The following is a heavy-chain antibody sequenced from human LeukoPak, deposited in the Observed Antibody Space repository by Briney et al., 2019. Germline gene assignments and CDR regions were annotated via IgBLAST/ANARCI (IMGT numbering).Heavy chain of an antibody. CDR1: GYTFTSYY. CDR3: ARYGFGRVWQGGWHAFDI. V-gene: IGHV1-46*01. D-gene: IGHD3-16*01. CDR2: INPTSGDT. Sequence: ASVKVSCKASGYTFTSYYVHWVRQAPGQGLEWMGLINPTSGDTNYAQNFQGRVTMTRDMSTSTVYMELSSLRSEDTAVYYCARYGFGRVWQGGWHAFDIWGLGTMVTVSS. J-gene: IGHJ3*02.